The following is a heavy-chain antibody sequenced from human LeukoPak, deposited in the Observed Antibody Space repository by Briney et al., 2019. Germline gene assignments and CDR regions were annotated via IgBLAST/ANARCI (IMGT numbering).Heavy chain of an antibody. Sequence: PSETLSLTCTVSGDSINKTVYYWGWIRQPPGKGLEWIGSIYSSGSTHYSPSLKSRVTMSVDTSKNHFSLKLTSVTAADTAVYYCAGQSSPYTWGQGTLVTVSS. J-gene: IGHJ4*01. CDR2: IYSSGST. CDR1: GDSINKTVYY. CDR3: AGQSSPYT. V-gene: IGHV4-39*01. D-gene: IGHD1-26*01.